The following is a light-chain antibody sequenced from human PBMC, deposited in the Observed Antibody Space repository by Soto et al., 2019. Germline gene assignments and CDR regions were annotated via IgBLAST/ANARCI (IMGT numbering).Light chain of an antibody. V-gene: IGKV3-11*01. CDR2: DVS. CDR3: QQRSNWPIT. Sequence: EFVLTQSPATLSLPPGERATLSCRASQSVNTYLAWYQQKPGQAPRLLIYDVSKRATGIPARFSGSGSGTDFTLTISSLEPEDFAVYYCQQRSNWPITFGQGTRLEIK. CDR1: QSVNTY. J-gene: IGKJ5*01.